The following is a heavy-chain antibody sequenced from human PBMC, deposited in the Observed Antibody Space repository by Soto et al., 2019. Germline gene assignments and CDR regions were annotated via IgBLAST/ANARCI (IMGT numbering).Heavy chain of an antibody. CDR3: ARGAPITMVRGVTIRFDY. D-gene: IGHD3-10*01. Sequence: SETLSLTCTVSGDSISSGGYYWSWIRQHPGKGLEWIGYIYYSGSTYYNPSLKSRVTISVDTSKKQFSLELSSVTAADTAVYFCARGAPITMVRGVTIRFDYWGQGTLVTVSS. CDR2: IYYSGST. V-gene: IGHV4-31*03. CDR1: GDSISSGGYY. J-gene: IGHJ4*02.